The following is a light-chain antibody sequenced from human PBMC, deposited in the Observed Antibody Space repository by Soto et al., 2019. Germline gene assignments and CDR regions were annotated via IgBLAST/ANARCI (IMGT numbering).Light chain of an antibody. J-gene: IGLJ3*02. CDR2: EVS. V-gene: IGLV2-23*02. CDR3: CSYAGSSTWV. CDR1: NSDVGSYNL. Sequence: QSVLTQPASVSGSPGQSITISCTGTNSDVGSYNLVSWYQQHPGKAPKLMIYEVSKRPSGVSNRFSGSKSGNTASLTISGLQAEDEADYYCCSYAGSSTWVFGGGTKLTVL.